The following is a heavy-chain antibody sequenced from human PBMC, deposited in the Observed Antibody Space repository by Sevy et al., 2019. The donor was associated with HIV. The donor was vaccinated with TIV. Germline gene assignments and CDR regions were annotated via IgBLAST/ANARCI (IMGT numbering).Heavy chain of an antibody. CDR2: IKEDGSAE. D-gene: IGHD5-18*01. Sequence: GGSLRLSCAASGFTFSGYWMTWVRQAPGKGLEWVANIKEDGSAEYYVDSVKGRFTISRDNAKNSLFVQLNSLRVEDTAMYYCARDSPGYGAYDYLGQGTLVIVSS. CDR3: ARDSPGYGAYDY. J-gene: IGHJ4*02. V-gene: IGHV3-7*01. CDR1: GFTFSGYW.